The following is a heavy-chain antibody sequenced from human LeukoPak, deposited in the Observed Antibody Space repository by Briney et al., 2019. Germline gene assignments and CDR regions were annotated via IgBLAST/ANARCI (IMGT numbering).Heavy chain of an antibody. D-gene: IGHD3-10*01. CDR3: ARYLPPSKPLLWFGKKIAWFDP. Sequence: ASVKVSCKASGYTFTSYDINWVRQATGQGLEWMGWMNPNSGNTGYAQKFQGRVTMTRNTSISTAYMELSSLRSEDTAVYYCARYLPPSKPLLWFGKKIAWFDPWGQGTLVTVSS. CDR1: GYTFTSYD. CDR2: MNPNSGNT. V-gene: IGHV1-8*01. J-gene: IGHJ5*02.